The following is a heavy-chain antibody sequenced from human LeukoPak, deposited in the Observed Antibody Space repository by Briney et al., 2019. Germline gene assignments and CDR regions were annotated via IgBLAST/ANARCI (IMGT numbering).Heavy chain of an antibody. V-gene: IGHV4-39*01. Sequence: PSETLSLTCTVSGGSIGSSSYYWGWIRQPPGKGLEWIGSIYYSGNTYYYPPLKSRVTISVDTSKNQFSLRLSSVTAADTAVYYCARHAPTKTTVTTSHAFDIWGQGTMVTVSS. CDR3: ARHAPTKTTVTTSHAFDI. J-gene: IGHJ3*02. CDR2: IYYSGNT. CDR1: GGSIGSSSYY. D-gene: IGHD4-17*01.